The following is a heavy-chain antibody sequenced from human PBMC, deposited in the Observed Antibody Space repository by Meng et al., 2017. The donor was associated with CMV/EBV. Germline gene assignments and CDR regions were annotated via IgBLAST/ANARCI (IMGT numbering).Heavy chain of an antibody. J-gene: IGHJ6*02. D-gene: IGHD3-3*01. CDR3: ARHFAPGNPGHSYYFGMDV. V-gene: IGHV5-51*01. Sequence: MVSCKGSGYSFTSYWTGWVRQLPGKGLKWLGSIYPGDSDTRYSPSFQGQVTISADKSISTAYLQWSSLKASDTAMYYCARHFAPGNPGHSYYFGMDVWGQGTTVTVSS. CDR1: GYSFTSYW. CDR2: IYPGDSDT.